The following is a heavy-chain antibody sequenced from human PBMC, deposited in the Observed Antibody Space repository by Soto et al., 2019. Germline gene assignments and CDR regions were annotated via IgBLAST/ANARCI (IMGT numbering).Heavy chain of an antibody. CDR1: GFSLSTSGVG. Sequence: SGPTLVNPTQTLTLTCTFSGFSLSTSGVGVGWIRQPPGKALEWLALIYWNDGKRYSPSLKSRLTITKDTSKNQEVLTMTNMDPVDTATYYCALAPGVHYDILTGFDYWGQGTLVTVSS. J-gene: IGHJ4*02. D-gene: IGHD3-9*01. V-gene: IGHV2-5*01. CDR3: ALAPGVHYDILTGFDY. CDR2: IYWNDGK.